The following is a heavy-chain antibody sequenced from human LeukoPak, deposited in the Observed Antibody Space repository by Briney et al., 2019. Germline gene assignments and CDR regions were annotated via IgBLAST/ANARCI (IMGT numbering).Heavy chain of an antibody. D-gene: IGHD3-22*01. Sequence: PSETLSLTCAVYGGSFSDYYWTWIRQTPGKGLEWIGEMSPSGSSNYNPSLKSRVTISVDTSKNQFSLKLRSVTAADTAAYYCARGRQDVNMILVVMAGVSYYLDVWSKGTTVTVS. CDR1: GGSFSDYY. CDR3: ARGRQDVNMILVVMAGVSYYLDV. V-gene: IGHV4-34*01. CDR2: MSPSGSS. J-gene: IGHJ6*03.